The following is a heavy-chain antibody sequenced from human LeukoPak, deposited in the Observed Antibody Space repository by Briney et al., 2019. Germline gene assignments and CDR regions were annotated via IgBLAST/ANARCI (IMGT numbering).Heavy chain of an antibody. V-gene: IGHV4-59*08. D-gene: IGHD6-19*01. CDR2: IYYSGST. CDR3: ARHFSSGWYVYDY. J-gene: IGHJ4*02. Sequence: SETLSLTCTVSGGSISSYCWSWIRQPPGKGLEWIGYIYYSGSTNYNPSLKSRVTISVDTSKNQFSLKLSSVTAADTAVYYCARHFSSGWYVYDYWGQGTLVTVSS. CDR1: GGSISSYC.